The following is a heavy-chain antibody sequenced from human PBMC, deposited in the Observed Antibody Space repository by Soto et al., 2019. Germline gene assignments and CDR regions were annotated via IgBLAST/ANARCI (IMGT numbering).Heavy chain of an antibody. CDR2: ISSSGSTI. CDR1: GFTFSDYY. Sequence: GGSLRLSCAASGFTFSDYYMSWIRQAPGEGLEWVSYISSSGSTIYYADSVKGRFTISRDNAKNSLYLQMNSLRAEDTAVYYCARDGYRIEYYDILTYSNWFDPWGQRTLVTVSS. D-gene: IGHD3-9*01. CDR3: ARDGYRIEYYDILTYSNWFDP. J-gene: IGHJ5*02. V-gene: IGHV3-11*01.